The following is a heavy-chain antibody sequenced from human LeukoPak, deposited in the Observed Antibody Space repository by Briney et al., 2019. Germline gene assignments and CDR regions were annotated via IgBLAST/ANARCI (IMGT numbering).Heavy chain of an antibody. CDR2: LSWNSGSI. V-gene: IGHV3-9*01. J-gene: IGHJ3*02. CDR1: GFTFDDYA. CDR3: AKDRRYSFIPLDAFDI. D-gene: IGHD5-18*01. Sequence: PGRSLRLSCAASGFTFDDYAMHWVRQAPGKGLEWVSGLSWNSGSIGYADSVKGRFTISRDNAKNSLYLQMNSLGAEDTALYYCAKDRRYSFIPLDAFDIWGQGTLVTVSS.